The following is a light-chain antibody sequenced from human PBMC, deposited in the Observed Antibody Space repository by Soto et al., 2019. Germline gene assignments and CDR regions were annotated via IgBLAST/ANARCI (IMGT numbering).Light chain of an antibody. J-gene: IGLJ1*01. CDR1: SSNIGDNP. CDR3: AAWDDSLNAL. CDR2: IND. Sequence: QSVLTQPPSASGTPGQRITISCSGSSSNIGDNPVNWYQQLPGAPPKLLIYINDQRPSGVPDRFSGSKSGTSASLAISGLQPEDEADYYCAAWDDSLNALFGTGTKVTVL. V-gene: IGLV1-44*01.